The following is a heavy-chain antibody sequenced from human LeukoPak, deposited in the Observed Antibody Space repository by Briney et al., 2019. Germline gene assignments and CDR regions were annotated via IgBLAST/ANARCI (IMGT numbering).Heavy chain of an antibody. CDR3: ARGLYDGSGYYFEPVIDY. Sequence: SETLSLTCAVYGGSFSGYYWSWIRQPPGKGLEWIGEINHSGSTNYNPSLKSRVTISVDTSKNQFSLKLSSVTAADTAVYYCARGLYDGSGYYFEPVIDYWGQGTLVTVSS. V-gene: IGHV4-34*01. CDR2: INHSGST. D-gene: IGHD3-22*01. CDR1: GGSFSGYY. J-gene: IGHJ4*02.